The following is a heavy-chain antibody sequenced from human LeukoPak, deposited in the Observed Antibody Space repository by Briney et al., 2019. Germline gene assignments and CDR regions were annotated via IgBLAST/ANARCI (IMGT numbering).Heavy chain of an antibody. J-gene: IGHJ4*02. V-gene: IGHV3-48*03. D-gene: IGHD2-2*01. CDR1: GFTFSTYE. CDR2: ISGTGRSR. CDR3: ARWEYCSSTCCSFDY. Sequence: PGGSLRLSCAASGFTFSTYEMNWVRQAPGKGLEWVSYISGTGRSRNYADSVKGRFTISRDNAKNSLYLQMNSLRAEDTAVYYCARWEYCSSTCCSFDYWGQGTLVTVSS.